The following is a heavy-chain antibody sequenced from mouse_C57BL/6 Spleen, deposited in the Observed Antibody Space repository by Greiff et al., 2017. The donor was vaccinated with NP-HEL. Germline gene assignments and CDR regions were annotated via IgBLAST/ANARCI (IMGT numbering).Heavy chain of an antibody. J-gene: IGHJ1*03. CDR2: IWSGGST. D-gene: IGHD2-1*01. V-gene: IGHV2-2*01. CDR1: GFSLTSYG. CDR3: ARSYGNSWYFDV. Sequence: QVQLQQSGPGLVQPSQSLSITCTVSGFSLTSYGVHWVRQSPGKGLEWLGVIWSGGSTDYNAAFISRLSISKDNSKSQVFFKMNSLQADDTAIYYCARSYGNSWYFDVWGTGTTVTVSS.